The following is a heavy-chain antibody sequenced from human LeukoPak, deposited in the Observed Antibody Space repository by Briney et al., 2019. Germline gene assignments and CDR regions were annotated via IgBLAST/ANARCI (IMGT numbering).Heavy chain of an antibody. CDR2: TYHSGST. J-gene: IGHJ6*03. V-gene: IGHV4-38-2*01. Sequence: PSETLSLTCAVSGYSISSGYYWGWIRPPPGKGLEWIGSTYHSGSTYYNPSLKSRVTISVDTSKNQFSLKLSSVTAADTAVYYCARQGYDFWSGYYYYMDVWGKGTTVTVSS. D-gene: IGHD3-3*01. CDR1: GYSISSGYY. CDR3: ARQGYDFWSGYYYYMDV.